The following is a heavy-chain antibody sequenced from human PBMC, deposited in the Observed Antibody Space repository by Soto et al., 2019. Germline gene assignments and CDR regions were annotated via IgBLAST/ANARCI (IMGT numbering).Heavy chain of an antibody. V-gene: IGHV3-66*01. D-gene: IGHD4-17*01. CDR3: ERNVPVTALGY. CDR2: TYSGGDT. CDR1: GVTVGNNY. J-gene: IGHJ4*02. Sequence: EVRLVESVGVLVQPGGSLRLSCAASGVTVGNNYMSWVRQAPGKGLEWVSVTYSGGDTRYADYVKGRFTMSRDSTKNTVYLQMESLRAEDSTVYFCERNVPVTALGYWGQGSRVTVSS.